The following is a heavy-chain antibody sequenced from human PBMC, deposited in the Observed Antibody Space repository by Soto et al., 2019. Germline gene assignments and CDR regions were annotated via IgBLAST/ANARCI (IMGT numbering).Heavy chain of an antibody. CDR1: GYTFSSYG. CDR3: AREPNYIDY. V-gene: IGHV1-18*01. CDR2: ISAYNGNT. Sequence: QVQLLQSGAEVKKPGASVKVSCKASGYTFSSYGISWVRQAPGQGLEWMGWISAYNGNTKYAQKFQVRVTITTDTSTSTAYMELRSLRSDDTAVYSCAREPNYIDYWGQGTLVTVSS. J-gene: IGHJ4*02.